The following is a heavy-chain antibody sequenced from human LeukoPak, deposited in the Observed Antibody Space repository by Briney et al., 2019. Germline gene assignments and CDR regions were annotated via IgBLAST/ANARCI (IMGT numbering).Heavy chain of an antibody. D-gene: IGHD1-1*01. CDR1: GYTFTGYY. Sequence: ASVKVSCKASGYTFTGYYMHWVRQAPGQGLEWLGWINPNSGATNYAQKFQGRVTMTRDTSISTVYIELSRLTSDDTAVYYCARDASRTTAPDDYWGQGTLVTVSS. J-gene: IGHJ4*02. CDR3: ARDASRTTAPDDY. CDR2: INPNSGAT. V-gene: IGHV1-2*02.